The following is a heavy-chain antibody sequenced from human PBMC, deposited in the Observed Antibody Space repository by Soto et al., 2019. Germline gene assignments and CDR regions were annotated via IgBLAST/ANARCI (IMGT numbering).Heavy chain of an antibody. CDR1: GGSISSSSYY. CDR3: ARREIQGTIAY. CDR2: IYYFGST. V-gene: IGHV4-39*01. Sequence: SETLSLTCTVSGGSISSSSYYWGWIRQPPGKGLEWIGSIYYFGSTYYNPSLKSRVTISVDTSKNQFSLKLSSVTAADTAVYYCARREIQGTIAYWGQGTLVTVSS. J-gene: IGHJ4*02. D-gene: IGHD2-8*01.